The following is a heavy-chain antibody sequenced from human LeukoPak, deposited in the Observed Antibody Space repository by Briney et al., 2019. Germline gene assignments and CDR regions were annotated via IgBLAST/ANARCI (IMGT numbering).Heavy chain of an antibody. V-gene: IGHV3-30-3*01. CDR1: GFTFSSYA. J-gene: IGHJ5*02. CDR3: AKGTGFNWFDP. D-gene: IGHD7-27*01. CDR2: ISYDGSNK. Sequence: GRSLRLSCAASGFTFSSYAMHWVRQAPGKGLEWVAVISYDGSNKYYADSVKGRFTISRDNSKNTLYLQMNSLRAEDTAVYYCAKGTGFNWFDPWGQGTLVTVSS.